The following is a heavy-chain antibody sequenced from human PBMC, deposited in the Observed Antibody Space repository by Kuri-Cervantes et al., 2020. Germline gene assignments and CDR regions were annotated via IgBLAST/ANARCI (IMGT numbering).Heavy chain of an antibody. J-gene: IGHJ4*02. CDR3: ARDKAEDRRDTAMVTWG. V-gene: IGHV4-39*02. D-gene: IGHD5-18*01. CDR2: IYYSGST. CDR1: GGSTSSSSYY. Sequence: GSLRLSCTVSGGSTSSSSYYWGWIRQPPGKGLEWIGSIYYSGSTYYNPSLKSRVTISVDTSKNQFSLKLSSVTAADTAVYYCARDKAEDRRDTAMVTWGWGQGTLVTVSS.